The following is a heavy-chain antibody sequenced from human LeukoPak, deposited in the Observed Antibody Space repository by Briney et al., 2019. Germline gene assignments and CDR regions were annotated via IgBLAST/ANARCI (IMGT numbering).Heavy chain of an antibody. CDR2: INSDGSST. J-gene: IGHJ4*02. Sequence: PGGSLRLSCAASGFTFSSYWMHWVRQAPGEGLVWVSRINSDGSSTSYADSVKGRFTISRDNAKNTLYLRMNSLRAEDTAVYYCARDYYYDSSGYYDYWGQGTLVTVSS. CDR1: GFTFSSYW. D-gene: IGHD3-22*01. CDR3: ARDYYYDSSGYYDY. V-gene: IGHV3-74*01.